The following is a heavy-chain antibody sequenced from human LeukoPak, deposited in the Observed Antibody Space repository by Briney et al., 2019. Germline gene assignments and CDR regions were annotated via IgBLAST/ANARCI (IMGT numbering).Heavy chain of an antibody. D-gene: IGHD5-24*01. J-gene: IGHJ5*02. CDR1: GGTFSNYP. CDR3: ATHTGGYNYWWFDI. V-gene: IGHV1-69*13. CDR2: IIPVYGTA. Sequence: ASVKVSCKASGGTFSNYPIIWVRLAPGRGLECLGGIIPVYGTANYAQMFHGRITLIAQESTATAYMELRRLTSDDTAMYFCATHTGGYNYWWFDIWGQGTLVTVSS.